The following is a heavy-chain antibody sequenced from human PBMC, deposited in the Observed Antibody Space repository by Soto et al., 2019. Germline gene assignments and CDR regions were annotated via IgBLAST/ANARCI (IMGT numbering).Heavy chain of an antibody. CDR1: GGSISSYY. V-gene: IGHV4-59*01. J-gene: IGHJ6*02. D-gene: IGHD6-19*01. CDR3: ARQRGSGWSVMDV. CDR2: IYYSGST. Sequence: SETLSLTCTVSGGSISSYYWSWIRQPPGKGLERIGYIYYSGSTNYNPSLKSRVTISVDTSKNQFSLKLSSVTAADKAVYYWARQRGSGWSVMDVWSQGTTVTVSS.